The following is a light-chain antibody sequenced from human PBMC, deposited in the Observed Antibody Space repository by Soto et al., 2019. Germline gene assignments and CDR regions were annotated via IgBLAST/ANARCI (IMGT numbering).Light chain of an antibody. CDR3: QQYNEWPRT. J-gene: IGKJ1*01. CDR1: QSVRSN. Sequence: EIVLTQSPATLSVSPGERATLSCRASQSVRSNLAWYQQKPGQAPRLLIYGASTGATGIPARFTGSGYGTEFTLTVSSLQSEDFGVYYCQQYNEWPRTFGHGTKV. CDR2: GAS. V-gene: IGKV3-15*01.